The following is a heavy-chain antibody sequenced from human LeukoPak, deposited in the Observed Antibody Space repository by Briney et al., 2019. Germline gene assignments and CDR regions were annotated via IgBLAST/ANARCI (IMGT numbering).Heavy chain of an antibody. CDR3: ARMASGVTAY. CDR2: INSDGTST. D-gene: IGHD5-24*01. J-gene: IGHJ4*02. Sequence: GGSLRLSCAASGVTFSRDWMHWVRQAPGKGLVWVSRINSDGTSTIYADSVKGRFTISRDNAKNTLYLQMNSLRAEDTAVYYYARMASGVTAYWGQGTQVTVSS. CDR1: GVTFSRDW. V-gene: IGHV3-74*01.